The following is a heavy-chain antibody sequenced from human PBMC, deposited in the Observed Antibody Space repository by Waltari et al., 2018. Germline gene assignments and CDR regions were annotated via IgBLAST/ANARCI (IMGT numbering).Heavy chain of an antibody. CDR2: ISWNSVSI. V-gene: IGHV3-9*03. Sequence: EVQLVESGGGLVQPGRSLRLSCAASGFTFDDYAMHWVRQAPGKGLEWVSGISWNSVSIGYADSVKGRFTISRDNAKNSLYLQMNSLRAEDMALYYCAKGDSGSYRDNWFDPWGQGTLVTVSS. D-gene: IGHD1-26*01. CDR3: AKGDSGSYRDNWFDP. J-gene: IGHJ5*02. CDR1: GFTFDDYA.